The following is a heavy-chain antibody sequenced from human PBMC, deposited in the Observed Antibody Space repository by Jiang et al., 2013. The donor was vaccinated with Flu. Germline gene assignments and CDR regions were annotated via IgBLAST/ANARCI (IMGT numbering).Heavy chain of an antibody. CDR1: GFTFDGYA. Sequence: GGLVQPGRSLRLSCAASGFTFDGYAIHWVRQAPGKGLEWVSGISWDSGTIAYTDSVKGRFTISRDNAKNSLYLQMNSLRAEDTALYYCAKDRSRWGIVGILDFWGQGTLVTVSS. CDR2: ISWDSGTI. CDR3: AKDRSRWGIVGILDF. D-gene: IGHD1-26*01. J-gene: IGHJ4*02. V-gene: IGHV3-9*01.